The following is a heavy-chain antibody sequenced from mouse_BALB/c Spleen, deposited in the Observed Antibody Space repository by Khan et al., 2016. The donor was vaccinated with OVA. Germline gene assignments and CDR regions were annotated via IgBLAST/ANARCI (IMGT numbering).Heavy chain of an antibody. J-gene: IGHJ1*01. Sequence: EVELVESGGGLVRPGGSLKLSCAASGFSFTTYTMSWVRQTPEKRLEWVATINSGSTYTYYPDSVKGRFTISRDNAKNTLYLQMSSLKSEDTAMYYCTRDSNNAPWYFDVWGAGTSVPVSS. CDR1: GFSFTTYT. CDR3: TRDSNNAPWYFDV. V-gene: IGHV5-6-4*01. CDR2: INSGSTYT. D-gene: IGHD2-5*01.